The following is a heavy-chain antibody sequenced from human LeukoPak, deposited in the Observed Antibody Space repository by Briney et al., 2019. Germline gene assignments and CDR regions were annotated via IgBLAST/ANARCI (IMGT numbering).Heavy chain of an antibody. Sequence: RASVKVSCKASGYTFTSYGISWVRQAPGQGLEWMGWISAYNGNTNYAQKLQGRVTMTTDTSTSTAYMELRSLRSDDTAVYYCARDSYDILTGYLSSLYYYGMDVWGQGTTVTVSS. CDR3: ARDSYDILTGYLSSLYYYGMDV. D-gene: IGHD3-9*01. J-gene: IGHJ6*02. CDR1: GYTFTSYG. V-gene: IGHV1-18*01. CDR2: ISAYNGNT.